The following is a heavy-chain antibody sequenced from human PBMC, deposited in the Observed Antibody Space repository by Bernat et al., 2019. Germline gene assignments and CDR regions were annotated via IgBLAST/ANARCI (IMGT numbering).Heavy chain of an antibody. V-gene: IGHV4-39*01. D-gene: IGHD3-3*01. CDR3: ATTYYDFWGGYFPTPSRGVDWFDP. J-gene: IGHJ5*02. CDR1: GGSISSSSYY. CDR2: IYYSGST. Sequence: QLQLQESGPGLVKPSETLSLTCTVSGGSISSSSYYWGWIRQPPGKGLEWIGSIYYSGSTYYNPSLKSRVTISVDTSKNQFSLKLSSVTAADTAVYYCATTYYDFWGGYFPTPSRGVDWFDPWGQGTLVTVSS.